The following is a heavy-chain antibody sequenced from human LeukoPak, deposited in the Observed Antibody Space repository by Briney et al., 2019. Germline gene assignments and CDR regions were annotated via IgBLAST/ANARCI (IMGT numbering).Heavy chain of an antibody. V-gene: IGHV1-69*13. CDR1: GGTFSSYA. CDR3: ARSTRQYSEEWLLGAFDI. J-gene: IGHJ3*02. D-gene: IGHD3-3*01. Sequence: ASVKVSCKASGGTFSSYAISWVRQAPGQGLEWMGGIIPIFGTANYAQKFQGRVTITADESTSTAYMELSNLRSEDTAVYYCARSTRQYSEEWLLGAFDIWGQGTMVTVSS. CDR2: IIPIFGTA.